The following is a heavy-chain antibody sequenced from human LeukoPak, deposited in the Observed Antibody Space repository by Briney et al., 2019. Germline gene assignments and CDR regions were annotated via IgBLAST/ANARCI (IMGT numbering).Heavy chain of an antibody. CDR2: IYSSGST. D-gene: IGHD2-8*01. J-gene: IGHJ4*02. Sequence: SETLSLTCTVSGGSFSNYYWSWIRQPAGKGLEGIGRIYSSGSTNYKPSLKSRVTISVDKSKNQFSLKLSSVTAADTAVYYCAREIANCINGVCPPAGNFDYWGQGTLVTVSS. CDR3: AREIANCINGVCPPAGNFDY. CDR1: GGSFSNYY. V-gene: IGHV4-4*07.